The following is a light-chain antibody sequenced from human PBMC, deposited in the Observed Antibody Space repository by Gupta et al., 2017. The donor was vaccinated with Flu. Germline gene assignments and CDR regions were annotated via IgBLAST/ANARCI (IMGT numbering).Light chain of an antibody. CDR2: EDN. Sequence: QTARTTGTGSVGRSKFAYWYQQTSGKAPMLIIYEDNKRPSGITDRFSASNSGATATLTITGLQVEDEADYYWYSKAKSTNQVVFGGGTKLTIL. V-gene: IGLV3-10*01. CDR3: YSKAKSTNQVV. J-gene: IGLJ3*02. CDR1: VGRSKF.